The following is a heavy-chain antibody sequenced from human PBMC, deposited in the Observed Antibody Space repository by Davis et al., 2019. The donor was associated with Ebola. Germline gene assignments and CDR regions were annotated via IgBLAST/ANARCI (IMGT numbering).Heavy chain of an antibody. CDR3: ARQESLYGSADY. D-gene: IGHD2-15*01. Sequence: GESLKISCKGSGYGFANYWIAWVRQTPGKGLEWMGVIYAGDSDTRYSPSCEGQVTISVDRSITTAYLQWSSLRASDTAIYYCARQESLYGSADYWGQGTLVTVSS. J-gene: IGHJ4*02. V-gene: IGHV5-51*01. CDR2: IYAGDSDT. CDR1: GYGFANYW.